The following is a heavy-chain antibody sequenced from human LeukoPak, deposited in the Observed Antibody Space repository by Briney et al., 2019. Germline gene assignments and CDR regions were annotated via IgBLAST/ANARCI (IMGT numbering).Heavy chain of an antibody. Sequence: SQTLPLTCAVSGDSVSGNIVAWNWIRQSPSRGLEWLGRTYRGSSYYAPSMKSRITISPDTSKNQFSLRLNSVTPEDTAVYYCARGQYSAFDIWGQGTLVTVSS. J-gene: IGHJ3*02. CDR2: TYRGSS. D-gene: IGHD2/OR15-2a*01. CDR1: GDSVSGNIVA. CDR3: ARGQYSAFDI. V-gene: IGHV6-1*01.